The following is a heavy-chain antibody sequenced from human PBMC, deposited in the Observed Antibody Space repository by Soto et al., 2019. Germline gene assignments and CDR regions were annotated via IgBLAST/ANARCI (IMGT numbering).Heavy chain of an antibody. CDR1: GFTFSSYA. Sequence: GGSLRLSCAASGFTFSSYAMSWVRQAPGKGLEWVSAISGSGGSTYYADSVKGRFTISRDNSKNTLYLQMNSLRAEDTAVYYCSKYGGAVASYNWFDPWGQGTLVTVSS. J-gene: IGHJ5*02. V-gene: IGHV3-23*01. CDR3: SKYGGAVASYNWFDP. D-gene: IGHD6-19*01. CDR2: ISGSGGST.